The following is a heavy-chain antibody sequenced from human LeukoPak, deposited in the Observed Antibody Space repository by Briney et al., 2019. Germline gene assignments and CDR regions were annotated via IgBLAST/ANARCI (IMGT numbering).Heavy chain of an antibody. CDR1: GFTFSSYA. Sequence: PGGSLRLSCAASGFTFSSYAMSWVGQAPGKGLEWVSPISGSGGSTYYADSVKGRFTISRDSSKNTLYLQMNSLRAEDTAVYYCAKGLEGVVVITNFDYWGQGTLVTVSS. V-gene: IGHV3-23*01. CDR3: AKGLEGVVVITNFDY. J-gene: IGHJ4*02. D-gene: IGHD3-22*01. CDR2: ISGSGGST.